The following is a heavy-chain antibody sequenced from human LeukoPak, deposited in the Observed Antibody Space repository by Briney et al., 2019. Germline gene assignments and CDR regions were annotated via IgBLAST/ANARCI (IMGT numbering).Heavy chain of an antibody. J-gene: IGHJ4*02. D-gene: IGHD3-10*01. CDR1: GLTFSDCG. Sequence: GGSLRLSCAASGLTFSDCGMHWVRQAPGKGLEWVAVTSSDLNVKLYADSVKGRFTISRDNSRSTLYLQMNSLRPEDTAIYYCAREGYYGSGSPPSLYFDYWGQGTLVTVSS. CDR2: TSSDLNVK. V-gene: IGHV3-30*03. CDR3: AREGYYGSGSPPSLYFDY.